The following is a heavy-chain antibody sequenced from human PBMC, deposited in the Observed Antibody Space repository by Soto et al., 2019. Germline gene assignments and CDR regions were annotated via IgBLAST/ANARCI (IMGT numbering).Heavy chain of an antibody. CDR3: ALFCSSTSCYGQWDY. Sequence: NPSETLSLTCTVSGASITNYYWSWIRQPPGKGLEWIGYIYYSGTTNYNPSLKSRLTISVDTSKNQFTLKLTSVTAADTAVYYCALFCSSTSCYGQWDYWGPGTLVTVSS. V-gene: IGHV4-59*01. CDR2: IYYSGTT. CDR1: GASITNYY. J-gene: IGHJ4*02. D-gene: IGHD2-2*01.